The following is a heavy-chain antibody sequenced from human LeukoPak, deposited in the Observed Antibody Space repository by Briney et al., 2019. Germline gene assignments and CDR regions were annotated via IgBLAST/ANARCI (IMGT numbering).Heavy chain of an antibody. CDR2: INHSGST. CDR1: GGSISSYY. Sequence: SETLSLTCTVSGGSISSYYWSWLRQPPGKGLEWIGEINHSGSTNYNPSLKSRVTISVDTSKNQFSLKLSSVTAADTAVYYCARQKKIVLVVYAIGYYFDYWGQGTLVTVSS. D-gene: IGHD2-8*02. J-gene: IGHJ4*02. CDR3: ARQKKIVLVVYAIGYYFDY. V-gene: IGHV4-34*01.